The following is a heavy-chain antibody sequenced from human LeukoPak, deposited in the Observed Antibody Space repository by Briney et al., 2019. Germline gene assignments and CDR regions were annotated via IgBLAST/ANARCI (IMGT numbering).Heavy chain of an antibody. V-gene: IGHV4-59*08. CDR3: ARQLNLRPIDY. J-gene: IGHJ4*02. CDR1: GGSFSGYY. Sequence: SETLSLTCAVYGGSFSGYYWSWIRQPPGKGLEWIGYIYYSGSAYYNPSLKSRVTISVDTSKNQFSLKLSSVTAADTAVYYCARQLNLRPIDYWGQGTLVTVSS. CDR2: IYYSGSA.